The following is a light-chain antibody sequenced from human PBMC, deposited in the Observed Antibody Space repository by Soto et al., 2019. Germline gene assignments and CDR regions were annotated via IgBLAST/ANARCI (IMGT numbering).Light chain of an antibody. CDR3: GTWDSRLSADV. V-gene: IGLV1-51*01. J-gene: IGLJ2*01. Sequence: QSALTQPASVSGSPGQSITISCTGTSGDIGLYNYVSWYQQFPGTAPKLLLFDNNKRPSGIPDRFSGSKSGTSATLAITGLQTGDEADYYCGTWDSRLSADVFGGGTKLTVL. CDR1: SGDIGLYNY. CDR2: DNN.